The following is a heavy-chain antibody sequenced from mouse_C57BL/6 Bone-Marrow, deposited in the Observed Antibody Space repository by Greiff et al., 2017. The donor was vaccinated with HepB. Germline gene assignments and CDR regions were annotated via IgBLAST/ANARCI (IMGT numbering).Heavy chain of an antibody. CDR3: ARRGDYGSFAWFAY. V-gene: IGHV5-17*01. CDR2: ISSGSSTI. D-gene: IGHD1-1*01. Sequence: EVQVVESGGGLVKPGGSLKLSCAASGFTFSDYGMHWVRQAPEKGLEWVAYISSGSSTIYYADTVKGRFTISRDNAKNTLFLQMTSLRSGDTAMYYCARRGDYGSFAWFAYWGQGTLVTVSA. J-gene: IGHJ3*01. CDR1: GFTFSDYG.